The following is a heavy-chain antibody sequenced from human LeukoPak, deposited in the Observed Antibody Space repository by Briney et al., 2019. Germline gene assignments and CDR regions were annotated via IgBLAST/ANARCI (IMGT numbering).Heavy chain of an antibody. J-gene: IGHJ4*02. D-gene: IGHD2-15*01. CDR3: AKDGRDCSGGSCYWFDY. CDR1: GFTFDDYT. V-gene: IGHV3-43*01. Sequence: GGSLRLSCAASGFTFDDYTMHWVRQAPGKGLEWVSLISWDGGSTYYADSVKGRFTISGDNSKNSLYLQMNSLRTEDTALYYCAKDGRDCSGGSCYWFDYWGQGTLVTVSS. CDR2: ISWDGGST.